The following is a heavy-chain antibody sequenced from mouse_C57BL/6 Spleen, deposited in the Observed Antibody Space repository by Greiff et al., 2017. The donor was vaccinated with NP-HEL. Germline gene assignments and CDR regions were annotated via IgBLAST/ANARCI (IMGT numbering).Heavy chain of an antibody. CDR1: GYAFSSYW. J-gene: IGHJ2*01. CDR2: IYPGDGDT. Sequence: VKLMESGAELVKPGASVKISCKASGYAFSSYWMNWVKPRPGKGLEWIGQIYPGDGDTNYNEKFKSQATLTADTSSSTAYMQLSSLTSEDSSVYFCARELNWCVDYWGQGTTLTVSS. D-gene: IGHD4-1*02. V-gene: IGHV1-80*01. CDR3: ARELNWCVDY.